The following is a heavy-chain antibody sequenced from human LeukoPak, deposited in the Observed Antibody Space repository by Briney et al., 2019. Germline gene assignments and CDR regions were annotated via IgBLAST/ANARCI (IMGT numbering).Heavy chain of an antibody. Sequence: GGSLRLSCAASGFAFSSYAMSWVRQAPGKGAEWVSAISGSGGSTYYADSVKGRFTISRDNSKNTLYLQMNCLRAEDTAVYYCAMGGYSSSWYEYYFDYWGQGTLVTVSS. CDR3: AMGGYSSSWYEYYFDY. V-gene: IGHV3-23*01. J-gene: IGHJ4*02. CDR1: GFAFSSYA. CDR2: ISGSGGST. D-gene: IGHD6-13*01.